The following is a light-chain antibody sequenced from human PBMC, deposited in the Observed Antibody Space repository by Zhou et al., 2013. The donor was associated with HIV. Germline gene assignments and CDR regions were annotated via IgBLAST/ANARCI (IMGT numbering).Light chain of an antibody. Sequence: DIQMTQAPSSLSAYVGDKVIVTCRASQAINYDLMWFQQKSGKSPKSLIFAASNLQRGVPDRFSGSGAGTDFTLKISRVEAEDVGVYYCMQATQFPSTFGQGTRLEIK. CDR1: QAINYD. CDR3: MQATQFPST. J-gene: IGKJ5*01. CDR2: AAS. V-gene: IGKV1-16*01.